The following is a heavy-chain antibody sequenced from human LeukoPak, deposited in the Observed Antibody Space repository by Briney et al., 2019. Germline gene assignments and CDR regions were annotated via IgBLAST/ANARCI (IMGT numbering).Heavy chain of an antibody. J-gene: IGHJ4*02. D-gene: IGHD2-15*01. CDR3: GLGYCSGGSCYHIDY. V-gene: IGHV3-74*01. Sequence: PGGSLRLSCAAYGFTFSFYWMHWVRQAPGKGLEWVSRINSDGSRSYADSVKGRFTISRDNAKNTVYLQMNSLRAEDTAVYYCGLGYCSGGSCYHIDYWGQGSLVTVSS. CDR1: GFTFSFYW. CDR2: INSDGSR.